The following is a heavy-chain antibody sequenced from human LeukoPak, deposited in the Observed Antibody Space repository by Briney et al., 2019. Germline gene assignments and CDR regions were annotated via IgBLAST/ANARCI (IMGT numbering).Heavy chain of an antibody. CDR3: ARGGGYNYHRSGDY. CDR1: GFTFSSYS. D-gene: IGHD5-12*01. Sequence: KPGGSLRLSCAAPGFTFSSYSMNWVRQAPGKGLEWVSSISSSSSYIYYADSVKGRFTISRDNAKNSLYLQMNSLRAEDTAVYYCARGGGYNYHRSGDYWGQGTLVTVSS. J-gene: IGHJ4*02. V-gene: IGHV3-21*01. CDR2: ISSSSSYI.